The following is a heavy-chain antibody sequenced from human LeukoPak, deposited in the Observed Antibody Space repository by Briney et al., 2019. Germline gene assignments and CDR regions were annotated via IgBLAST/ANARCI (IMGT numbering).Heavy chain of an antibody. V-gene: IGHV3-23*01. CDR1: GFTFSSYA. Sequence: GGSLRLSCAASGFTFSSYAMSWVRQAPGKGLELVSAISGSGGSTYYADSVKGRFTISRDNSKNTLYLQMNSLRAEDTAVYYCAKFLPTHIVVANYYFDYWGQGTLVTVSS. CDR3: AKFLPTHIVVANYYFDY. D-gene: IGHD2-21*01. CDR2: ISGSGGST. J-gene: IGHJ4*02.